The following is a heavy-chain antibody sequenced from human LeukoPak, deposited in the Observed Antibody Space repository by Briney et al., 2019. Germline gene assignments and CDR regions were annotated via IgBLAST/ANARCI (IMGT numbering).Heavy chain of an antibody. CDR3: ARGGRKSRGVDIVRKKETGYYYYMDV. Sequence: PGGSLRLSCAASGFTLSDYYMSWIRQAPGKGLEWASYISSSGSTIYYADSVKGRFTISRDNAKNSLCLQMNSLRAEDTAVYYCARGGRKSRGVDIVRKKETGYYYYMDVWGKGTTVTVSS. D-gene: IGHD2-15*01. CDR2: ISSSGSTI. V-gene: IGHV3-11*04. J-gene: IGHJ6*03. CDR1: GFTLSDYY.